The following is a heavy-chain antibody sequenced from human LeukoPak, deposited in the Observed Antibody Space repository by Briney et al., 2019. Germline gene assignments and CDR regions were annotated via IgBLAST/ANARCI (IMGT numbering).Heavy chain of an antibody. V-gene: IGHV3-7*01. CDR2: IKQDGSEE. J-gene: IGHJ4*02. CDR1: GSTLSMYW. CDR3: ARWDSGSYYGIGD. D-gene: IGHD1-26*01. Sequence: GGSLRLSCSVSGSTLSMYWMSWVRQAPGKGLEWVANIKQDGSEEYYADSVKGRFTISRDNARNSLYLQMNSLRAEDTAVYYCARWDSGSYYGIGDWGQGTLVTVSS.